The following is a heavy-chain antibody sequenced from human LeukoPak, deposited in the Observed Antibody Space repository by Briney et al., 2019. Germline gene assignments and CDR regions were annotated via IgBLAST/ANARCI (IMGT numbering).Heavy chain of an antibody. D-gene: IGHD3-9*01. J-gene: IGHJ4*02. V-gene: IGHV4-34*01. Sequence: SETLSRTCAVYGGSFSGYYWSWIRQPPGKGLEWIGEINHSGSTNYNPSLRSRVTISVDTSKNQFSLKLSSVTAADTAVYYCARENVLRYFDWLLSPSYYFDYWGQGTLVTVSS. CDR2: INHSGST. CDR3: ARENVLRYFDWLLSPSYYFDY. CDR1: GGSFSGYY.